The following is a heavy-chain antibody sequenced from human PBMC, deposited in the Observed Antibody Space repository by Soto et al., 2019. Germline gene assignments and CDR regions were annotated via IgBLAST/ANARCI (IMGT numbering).Heavy chain of an antibody. D-gene: IGHD3-9*01. Sequence: GGSLRLSCAASGFTFSSYGMHWVRQAPGKGLEWVAVIWYDGSNKYYADSVKGRFTISRDNSKTFLYLQMNSLRVEDTAVYYCAKDRHPDGIWTFDYWGQGDPVTVSS. V-gene: IGHV3-33*06. CDR1: GFTFSSYG. CDR2: IWYDGSNK. J-gene: IGHJ4*02. CDR3: AKDRHPDGIWTFDY.